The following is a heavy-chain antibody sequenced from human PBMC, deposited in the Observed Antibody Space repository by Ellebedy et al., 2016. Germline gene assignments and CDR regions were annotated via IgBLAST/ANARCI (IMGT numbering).Heavy chain of an antibody. CDR3: AGGAAQKYQVPGRFYYSYLDV. CDR1: GGAINSYV. J-gene: IGHJ6*03. D-gene: IGHD2-2*01. V-gene: IGHV1-69*13. Sequence: SVKVSXKASGGAINSYVINWVRQAPGQGLEWIGGIMPTFGTPNHAQKFQGRVTITADELTTTAYMELSSLRSEDTAVYYCAGGAAQKYQVPGRFYYSYLDVWGNGTTVTVSS. CDR2: IMPTFGTP.